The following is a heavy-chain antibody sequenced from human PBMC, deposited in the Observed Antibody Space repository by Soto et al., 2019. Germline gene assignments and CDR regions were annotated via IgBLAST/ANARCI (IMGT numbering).Heavy chain of an antibody. D-gene: IGHD4-17*01. CDR3: WARDGDSLNY. CDR2: IRSKPNNYAT. Sequence: EVQLVESGGGLVQPGGSLKLSCAASGFTFSGAVMHWVRQASGKGLEWLGRIRSKPNNYATAYAASVKGRFTISRDDSENTAYLHMNSLKTEDTAVYYCWARDGDSLNYWGQGTLVTVSS. CDR1: GFTFSGAV. J-gene: IGHJ4*02. V-gene: IGHV3-73*01.